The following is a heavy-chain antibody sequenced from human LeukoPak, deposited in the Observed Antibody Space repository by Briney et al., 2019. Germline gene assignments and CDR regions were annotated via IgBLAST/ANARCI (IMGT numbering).Heavy chain of an antibody. CDR2: MNPNSGNT. D-gene: IGHD6-13*01. V-gene: IGHV1-8*01. CDR3: ARGGQQLVFYYYYYYMDV. Sequence: ASVKVSCKASGYTFTSYDINWVRQATGQGLEWMGWMNPNSGNTGYAQKFQGRVTMTRNTTISTAYMELSSLRSEDTAVYYCARGGQQLVFYYYYYYMDVWGKGTTVTVSS. J-gene: IGHJ6*03. CDR1: GYTFTSYD.